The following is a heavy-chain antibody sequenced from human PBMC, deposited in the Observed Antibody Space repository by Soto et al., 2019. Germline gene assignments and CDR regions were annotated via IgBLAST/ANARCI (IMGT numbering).Heavy chain of an antibody. J-gene: IGHJ6*02. Sequence: SVKVSCKASGGTFSSYAISWVRQAPGQGLEWMGGIIPIFGTANYAQKFQGRVTITADESTSTAYMELSSLRSEDTAVYYCARGADAPPIVLMVYAIRPNYYYYGMDVWGQGTTVTVSS. D-gene: IGHD2-8*01. V-gene: IGHV1-69*13. CDR1: GGTFSSYA. CDR2: IIPIFGTA. CDR3: ARGADAPPIVLMVYAIRPNYYYYGMDV.